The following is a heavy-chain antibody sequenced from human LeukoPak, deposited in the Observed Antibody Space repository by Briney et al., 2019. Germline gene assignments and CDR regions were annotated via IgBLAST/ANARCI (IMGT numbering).Heavy chain of an antibody. J-gene: IGHJ4*02. CDR3: AHKIDFMFDY. D-gene: IGHD3-9*01. CDR1: GFSLSNARMG. V-gene: IGHV2-26*01. Sequence: SGPVLVKPTETLTLTCTVSGFSLSNARMGVSWIRQPPGKALEWLAHIFSNDEKSYSTPLKSRLTISKDTSKNQVVLTMTNMDPVDTATYYCAHKIDFMFDYWGQGILVTVSS. CDR2: IFSNDEK.